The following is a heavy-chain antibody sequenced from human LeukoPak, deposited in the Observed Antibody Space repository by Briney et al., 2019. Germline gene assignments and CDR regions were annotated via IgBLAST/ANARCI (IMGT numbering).Heavy chain of an antibody. CDR1: GFTFSSYA. CDR3: ARSSGDYGHFDY. CDR2: ISYDGSNK. D-gene: IGHD4-17*01. J-gene: IGHJ4*02. V-gene: IGHV3-30-3*01. Sequence: PGGSLRLSCAASGFTFSSYAMHWVRQAPGKGLEWVAVISYDGSNKYYADSVKGRFTISRDNSKNTLYLQMNSLRAEDTAVYYCARSSGDYGHFDYWGQGSLVTVSS.